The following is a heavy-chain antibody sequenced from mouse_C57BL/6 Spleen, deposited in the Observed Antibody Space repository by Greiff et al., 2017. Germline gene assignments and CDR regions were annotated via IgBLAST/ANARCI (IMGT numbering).Heavy chain of an antibody. D-gene: IGHD2-5*01. CDR2: INPYNGDT. V-gene: IGHV1-20*01. CDR1: GYSFTGYF. Sequence: VQLQQSGPELVKPGDSVKISCKASGYSFTGYFMNWVMQSHGKSLEWIGRINPYNGDTFYNQKFKGKATLTVDKSSSTAHMKLRSLTSEDSAVYYCARVYYSNYHFDCWGQGTTLTVSS. CDR3: ARVYYSNYHFDC. J-gene: IGHJ2*01.